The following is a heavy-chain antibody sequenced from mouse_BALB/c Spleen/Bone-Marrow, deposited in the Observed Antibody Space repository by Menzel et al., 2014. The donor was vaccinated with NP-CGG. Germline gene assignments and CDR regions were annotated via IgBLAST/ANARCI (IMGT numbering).Heavy chain of an antibody. CDR1: GYTFTSYT. CDR2: INPSSGYT. Sequence: QVQLKQSGAELARPGASVKMSCKASGYTFTSYTMHWVKQRPGQGLEWIGYINPSSGYTNYNQKFKDKATLTADKSSSTAYMQLSSLTSEDSAVYYCARESLYGCNYYWGQGTTLTVSS. CDR3: ARESLYGCNYY. V-gene: IGHV1-4*01. J-gene: IGHJ2*01. D-gene: IGHD1-1*01.